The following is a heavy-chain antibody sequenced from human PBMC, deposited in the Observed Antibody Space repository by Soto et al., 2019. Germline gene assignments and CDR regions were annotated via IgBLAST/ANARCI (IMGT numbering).Heavy chain of an antibody. V-gene: IGHV3-11*01. CDR1: GFSVSDYY. J-gene: IGHJ6*02. CDR2: IGSRSGLK. CDR3: ARDDGSGSYWEDYYGMDV. Sequence: QVQLVESGGGLVKPGGSLRLSCAASGFSVSDYYMSWIRQAPEKGLEWVAYIGSRSGLKYYAGSVKGRFTISRDSANNSLYLQMNSLRAEDTAVYYCARDDGSGSYWEDYYGMDVWGQGTTVTVSS. D-gene: IGHD1-26*01.